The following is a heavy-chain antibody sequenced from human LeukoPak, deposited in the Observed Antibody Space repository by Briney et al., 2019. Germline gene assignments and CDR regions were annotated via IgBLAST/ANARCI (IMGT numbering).Heavy chain of an antibody. V-gene: IGHV1-18*04. CDR3: ARDRIDSSWFDP. CDR2: ISAYNGNT. CDR1: GYTFTSYG. D-gene: IGHD6-13*01. Sequence: ASVKVSCKASGYTFTSYGISWVRQAPGQGLEWMGWISAYNGNTNYAQKHQGRVTMTTDTSTSTAFMELRSLRSDDTAVYYCARDRIDSSWFDPWGQGTLVTVSS. J-gene: IGHJ5*02.